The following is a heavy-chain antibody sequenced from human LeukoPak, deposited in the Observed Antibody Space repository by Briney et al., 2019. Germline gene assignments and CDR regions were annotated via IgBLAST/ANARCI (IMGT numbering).Heavy chain of an antibody. CDR1: GFTFSSYA. CDR2: ISGSGGST. D-gene: IGHD5-12*01. CDR3: ARVLIVATIVYFDY. V-gene: IGHV3-23*01. J-gene: IGHJ4*02. Sequence: GGSLRLSCAASGFTFSSYAMSWVRQAPGKGLEWVSAISGSGGSTYYADYVKGRFTISRDNAKNSLYLQMNSLGAEDTAVYYCARVLIVATIVYFDYWGQGTLVTVSS.